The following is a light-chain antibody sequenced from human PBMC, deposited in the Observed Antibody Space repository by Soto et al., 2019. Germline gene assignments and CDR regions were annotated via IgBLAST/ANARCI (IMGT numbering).Light chain of an antibody. CDR2: RNN. CDR1: SSNIGSNY. CDR3: AAWDDSLRGV. J-gene: IGLJ1*01. Sequence: QSVLTQPPSASGTPGQRVTISCSGSSSNIGSNYVYWYQQLPGTATKLLIYRNNQRPSGVPDRFSGSKSGTSASLAISGLRSEDEADYYCAAWDDSLRGVFGTGTKVTVL. V-gene: IGLV1-47*01.